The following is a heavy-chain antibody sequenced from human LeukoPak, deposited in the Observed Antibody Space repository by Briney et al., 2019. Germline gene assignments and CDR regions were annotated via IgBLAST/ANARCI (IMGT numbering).Heavy chain of an antibody. Sequence: ASVKVSCKASGYSFPSYGISWVRQAPGQGPEWMGWISPYNDNTNYAQKLQGRATLTTDTSTSTAYMELRSLRSDDTAVYYCARHFYGSGTYYHFDYWGQGPLVTVSS. D-gene: IGHD3-10*01. V-gene: IGHV1-18*01. CDR2: ISPYNDNT. CDR1: GYSFPSYG. J-gene: IGHJ4*02. CDR3: ARHFYGSGTYYHFDY.